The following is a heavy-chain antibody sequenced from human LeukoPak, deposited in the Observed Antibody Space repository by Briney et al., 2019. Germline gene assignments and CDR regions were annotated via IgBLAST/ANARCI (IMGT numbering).Heavy chain of an antibody. D-gene: IGHD6-13*01. J-gene: IGHJ4*02. CDR3: ARGSSSSWCFDY. Sequence: SETLSLTCAVYGGSFSGYYWGWIRQPPGKGLEWIGEINHSGSTNYNPPLKSRVTISVDTSKNQFSLKLSSVTAADTAVYYCARGSSSSWCFDYWGQGTLVTVSS. V-gene: IGHV4-34*01. CDR1: GGSFSGYY. CDR2: INHSGST.